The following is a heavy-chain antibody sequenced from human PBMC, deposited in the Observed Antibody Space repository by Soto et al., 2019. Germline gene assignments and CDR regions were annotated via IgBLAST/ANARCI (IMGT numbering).Heavy chain of an antibody. J-gene: IGHJ4*02. CDR3: AREQLVREGPLDY. CDR1: GFTFSSYG. CDR2: IWYDGSNK. D-gene: IGHD6-6*01. Sequence: PGGSLRLSCAASGFTFSSYGMHWVRQAPGKGLEWVAVIWYDGSNKYYADSVKGRFTISRDNSKNTLYLQMNSLRAEDTAVYYCAREQLVREGPLDYWGQGTLVTVSS. V-gene: IGHV3-33*01.